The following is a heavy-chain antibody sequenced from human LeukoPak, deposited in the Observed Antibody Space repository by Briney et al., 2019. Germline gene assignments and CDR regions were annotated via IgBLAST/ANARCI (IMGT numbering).Heavy chain of an antibody. D-gene: IGHD1-1*01. CDR1: GYSLTELS. CDR2: FDPDEDET. J-gene: IGHJ6*03. V-gene: IGHV1-24*01. CDR3: ATSGGGQLEGHNSYHYYMDV. Sequence: ASVKVSCKVSGYSLTELSMHWVRQTPGKGLEWMGGFDPDEDETIYAQKFQGRVTMTVDTSTDTAYMELSSLRSEDTAIYYCATSGGGQLEGHNSYHYYMDVWGKGTTVTVSS.